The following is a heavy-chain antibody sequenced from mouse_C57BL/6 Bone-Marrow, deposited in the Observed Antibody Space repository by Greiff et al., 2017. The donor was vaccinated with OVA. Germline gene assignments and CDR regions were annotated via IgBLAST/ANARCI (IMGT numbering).Heavy chain of an antibody. CDR2: INPYNGGT. CDR1: GYTFTDYY. CDR3: AREGDFHWYFDV. D-gene: IGHD3-3*01. Sequence: EVKLEESGPVLVKPGASVKMSCKASGYTFTDYYMNWVKQSHGKSLEWIGVINPYNGGTSYNQKFKGKATLTVDKSSSTAYMELNSLTSEDSAVYYCAREGDFHWYFDVWGTGTTVTVSS. V-gene: IGHV1-19*01. J-gene: IGHJ1*03.